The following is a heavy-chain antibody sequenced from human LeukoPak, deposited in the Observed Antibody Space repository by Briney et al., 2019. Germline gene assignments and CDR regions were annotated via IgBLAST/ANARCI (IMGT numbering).Heavy chain of an antibody. Sequence: SETLSLTCTVSGGSISSYYWSWIRQPPGKGLEWIGRIYTSGSTNYNPSLKSRVTMSVDTSKNQFSLKLSSVTAADTAVYYCARDHLRLADYYYMDVWGKGTTVTVSS. D-gene: IGHD6-19*01. J-gene: IGHJ6*03. CDR2: IYTSGST. CDR1: GGSISSYY. CDR3: ARDHLRLADYYYMDV. V-gene: IGHV4-4*07.